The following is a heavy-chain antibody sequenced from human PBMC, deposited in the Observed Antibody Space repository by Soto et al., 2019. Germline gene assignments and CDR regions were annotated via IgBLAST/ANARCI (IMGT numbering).Heavy chain of an antibody. Sequence: PSETLSLTCTVSGGSISSGDDFWTWIRQPPGKGLEWIGYIYYSGSSNYNPSLKSRVTISVDTSKNQFSLKLSSVTAADTAVYYCARGPYCSGGSCYNDLYYYYMDVWGKGTTVTVSS. CDR2: IYYSGSS. J-gene: IGHJ6*03. CDR3: ARGPYCSGGSCYNDLYYYYMDV. V-gene: IGHV4-61*08. D-gene: IGHD2-15*01. CDR1: GGSISSGDDF.